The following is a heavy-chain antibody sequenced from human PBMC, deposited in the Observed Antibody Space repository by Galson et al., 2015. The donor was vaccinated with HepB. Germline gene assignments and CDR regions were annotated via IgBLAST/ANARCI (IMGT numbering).Heavy chain of an antibody. CDR3: ARVSVTAAFDY. CDR1: GFTFSSYW. Sequence: SLRLSCAASGFTFSSYWMHWVRQAPGKGLVWVSRINTDGSSTNYADSVKGRFTISRDNAKNTLYLQMNSLRAEDTAVYYCARVSVTAAFDYWGQGTLVTVSP. D-gene: IGHD6-13*01. J-gene: IGHJ4*02. CDR2: INTDGSST. V-gene: IGHV3-74*01.